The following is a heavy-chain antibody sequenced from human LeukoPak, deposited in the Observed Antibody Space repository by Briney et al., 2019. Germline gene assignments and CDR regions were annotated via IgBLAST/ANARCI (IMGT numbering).Heavy chain of an antibody. CDR1: GFTFDDSA. Sequence: GGSLRISCAASGFTFDDSAMHWVRQAPGKGLEWVSSISGSGGPTFYADSVKGRFTISRDNSKSTLFLQMNSLRAEDTAIYYCAKARYTSGWYVFDYWGRGTQVTVSS. CDR3: AKARYTSGWYVFDY. J-gene: IGHJ4*02. D-gene: IGHD6-19*01. CDR2: ISGSGGPT. V-gene: IGHV3-23*01.